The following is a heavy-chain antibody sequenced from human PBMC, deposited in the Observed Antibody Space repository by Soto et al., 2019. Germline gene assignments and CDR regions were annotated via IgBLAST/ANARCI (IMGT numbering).Heavy chain of an antibody. CDR1: GFTFRSYW. CDR2: IYYNGNT. CDR3: GRHDWTYYLLAINF. D-gene: IGHD2-21*01. J-gene: IGHJ4*02. V-gene: IGHV4-59*04. Sequence: VQLVESGGGVVQPGGSLRLSCAASGFTFRSYWLHWVRQAPGKGLEWIGTIYYNGNTYYNPSLESRVTIDLDTSKNETSLKLNSVTATDTAVYYCGRHDWTYYLLAINFWGQGTLATVSS.